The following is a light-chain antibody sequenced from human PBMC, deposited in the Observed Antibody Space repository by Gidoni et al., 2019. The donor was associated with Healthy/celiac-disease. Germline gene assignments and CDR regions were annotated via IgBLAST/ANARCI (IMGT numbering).Light chain of an antibody. Sequence: DIVMTQSPDSLAVSLGERATINCKSSQSVLYSSNNKNYLAWYQQKPGQPPKLLIYWASTRESGVPDRFSGSGSGTDFTLTISSLQAEDVAVYYCQQYYSTPPMITFXPXTKVDIK. J-gene: IGKJ3*01. CDR2: WAS. V-gene: IGKV4-1*01. CDR1: QSVLYSSNNKNY. CDR3: QQYYSTPPMIT.